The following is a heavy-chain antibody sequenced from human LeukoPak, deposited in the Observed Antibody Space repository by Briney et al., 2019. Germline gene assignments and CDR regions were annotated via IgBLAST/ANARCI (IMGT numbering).Heavy chain of an antibody. CDR1: GYTFTGYY. V-gene: IGHV1-2*02. J-gene: IGHJ5*02. D-gene: IGHD6-13*01. CDR3: ARVAAAGMVYWFDP. Sequence: ASVKVSCKASGYTFTGYYMHWVRQAPGHGLEWMGWINPDSGGTNYAQKFQGRVTMTRDTSISTAYMELSRLRSDDTAVYYCARVAAAGMVYWFDPWGQGTLVTVSS. CDR2: INPDSGGT.